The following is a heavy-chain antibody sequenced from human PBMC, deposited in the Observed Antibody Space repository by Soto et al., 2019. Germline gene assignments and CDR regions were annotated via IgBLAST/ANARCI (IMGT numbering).Heavy chain of an antibody. J-gene: IGHJ4*02. V-gene: IGHV1-3*01. Sequence: ASVKVSCKVSGYTFTSYAMHWVRQAPGQRLEWMGWINAGNGNTKYSQKFQGRVTITRDTSASTAYMELSSLRSEDTAVYYCARDPFCTNGVCYAGVFDYWGQGTLVTVSS. CDR2: INAGNGNT. CDR1: GYTFTSYA. CDR3: ARDPFCTNGVCYAGVFDY. D-gene: IGHD2-8*01.